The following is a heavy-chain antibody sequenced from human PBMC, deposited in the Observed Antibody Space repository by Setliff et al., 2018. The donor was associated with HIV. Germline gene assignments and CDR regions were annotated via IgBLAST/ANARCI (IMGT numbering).Heavy chain of an antibody. Sequence: PGGSLRLSCAASGFRFSDNYMDWVRQAPGKGLEWVGRSRSKAYGGTTEYAASVKGRFTISRDDSKSIAYLQMNSLKTEDTAVYYFTRVGREMATERGVEYLDYWGQGTLVTVSS. CDR1: GFRFSDNY. CDR3: TRVGREMATERGVEYLDY. D-gene: IGHD5-12*01. CDR2: SRSKAYGGTT. J-gene: IGHJ4*02. V-gene: IGHV3-49*04.